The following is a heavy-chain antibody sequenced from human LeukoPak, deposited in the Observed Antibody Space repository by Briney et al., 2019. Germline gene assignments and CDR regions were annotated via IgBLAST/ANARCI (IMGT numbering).Heavy chain of an antibody. CDR3: AKEIYYYDSSGSVDY. CDR1: GFTFDDYT. D-gene: IGHD3-22*01. J-gene: IGHJ4*02. Sequence: PGGSLRLSCAASGFTFDDYTMHWVRQAPGKGLEWVSLISWDGGSTYYADSVKGRFTISRDNSKNSLYLQMNSLRTEDTALYYCAKEIYYYDSSGSVDYWGQGTLVTVSS. CDR2: ISWDGGST. V-gene: IGHV3-43*01.